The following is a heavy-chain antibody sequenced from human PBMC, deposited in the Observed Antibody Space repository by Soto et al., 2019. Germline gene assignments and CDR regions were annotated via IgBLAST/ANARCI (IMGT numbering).Heavy chain of an antibody. CDR3: VRWWNGFDY. CDR2: ISGSGGNT. V-gene: IGHV3-23*01. D-gene: IGHD1-1*01. CDR1: GFTFSSYA. Sequence: PGGSLRLSCAASGFTFSSYAMNWVRQAPGKGLEWVSAISGSGGNTYYADSVKGRFTFSRDNAKNSIYVEMNSLTAGDTAVYYCVRWWNGFDYWGQGTLVTVSS. J-gene: IGHJ4*02.